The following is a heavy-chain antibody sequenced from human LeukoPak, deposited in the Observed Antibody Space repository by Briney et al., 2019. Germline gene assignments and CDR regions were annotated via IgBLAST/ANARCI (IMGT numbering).Heavy chain of an antibody. V-gene: IGHV4-31*03. CDR1: GGSISGYY. CDR3: ARGDTVTAFDY. D-gene: IGHD4-17*01. CDR2: IYYSGST. Sequence: SETLSLTCTVSGGSISGYYWSWIRQHPGKGLEWIGYIYYSGSTYYNPSLKSRVTISVDTSKNQFSLKLSSVTAADTAVYYCARGDTVTAFDYWGQGTLVTVSS. J-gene: IGHJ4*02.